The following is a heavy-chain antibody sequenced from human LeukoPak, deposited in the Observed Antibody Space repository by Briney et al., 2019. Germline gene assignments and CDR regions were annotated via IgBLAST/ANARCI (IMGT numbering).Heavy chain of an antibody. D-gene: IGHD3-22*01. V-gene: IGHV3-30*18. CDR2: ISYDGSNK. J-gene: IGHJ4*02. CDR1: GFTFSSYG. Sequence: GRSLRLSCAASGFTFSSYGMHWVRQAPGKGLEWVAVISYDGSNKYYADSVKGRFTISRDNSKNTLYLQMNSLRAEDTAVYYCAKENYDSSGYHYYFDYWGQGTLVTVSS. CDR3: AKENYDSSGYHYYFDY.